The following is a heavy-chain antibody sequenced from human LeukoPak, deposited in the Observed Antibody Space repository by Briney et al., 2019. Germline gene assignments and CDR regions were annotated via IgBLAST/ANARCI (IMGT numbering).Heavy chain of an antibody. D-gene: IGHD3-22*01. Sequence: GASVKVSCKASGYTFTSYGISWVRQAPGQRLEWMGWINAGNGNTKYSQKFQGRVTITRDTSASTAYMELSSLRSEDTAVYYCARAFYDSSGLDYWSQGTLVTVSS. CDR3: ARAFYDSSGLDY. CDR2: INAGNGNT. J-gene: IGHJ4*02. V-gene: IGHV1-3*01. CDR1: GYTFTSYG.